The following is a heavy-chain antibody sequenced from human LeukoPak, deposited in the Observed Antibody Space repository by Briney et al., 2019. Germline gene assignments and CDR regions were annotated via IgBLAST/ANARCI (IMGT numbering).Heavy chain of an antibody. Sequence: SQTLSLTCTVSGGSISSGSYYWNWIRQPAGKGLEWLGHIFTRGTTNYNASLASRLTISLDTAKNQFSLYLSSVTAADTAMYSCARSSLAVYFDYWGQGTLVTASS. J-gene: IGHJ4*02. CDR1: GGSISSGSYY. CDR3: ARSSLAVYFDY. V-gene: IGHV4-61*09. CDR2: IFTRGTT.